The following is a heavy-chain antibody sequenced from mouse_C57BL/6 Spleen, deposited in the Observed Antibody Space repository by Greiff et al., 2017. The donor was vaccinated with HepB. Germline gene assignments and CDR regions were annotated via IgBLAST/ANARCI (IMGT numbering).Heavy chain of an antibody. Sequence: EVKLMESGGGLVKPGGSLKLSCAASGFTFSSYAMSWVRQTLEKRLEWVATISDGGSYTYYPDNVKGRFTISRDNAKNNLYLQMSHLKSEDTAMYYCARDGREFAYWGQGTLVTVSA. J-gene: IGHJ3*01. V-gene: IGHV5-4*01. CDR3: ARDGREFAY. CDR2: ISDGGSYT. CDR1: GFTFSSYA.